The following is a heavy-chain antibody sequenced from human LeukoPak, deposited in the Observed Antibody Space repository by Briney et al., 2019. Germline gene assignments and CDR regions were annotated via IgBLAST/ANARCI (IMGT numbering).Heavy chain of an antibody. D-gene: IGHD2-2*01. V-gene: IGHV3-23*01. Sequence: GGSLRLSCAASGFTFSSYAMSWVRQAAGKGLEWVSAISGSGGSTYYADSVKGRFTISRDNSKNTLYLQMNSLRAEDTAVYYCAKDYGGSSTSHFDYWGQGTLVTVSS. CDR1: GFTFSSYA. J-gene: IGHJ4*02. CDR2: ISGSGGST. CDR3: AKDYGGSSTSHFDY.